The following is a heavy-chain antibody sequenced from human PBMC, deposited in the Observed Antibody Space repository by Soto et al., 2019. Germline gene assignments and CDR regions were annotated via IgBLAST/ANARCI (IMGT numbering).Heavy chain of an antibody. CDR1: GFTFSSYG. J-gene: IGHJ4*02. V-gene: IGHV3-33*01. D-gene: IGHD3-22*01. CDR3: AREGENFHYDSSGPFDY. Sequence: QVQLVESGGGVVQPGRSLRLSCAASGFTFSSYGMHWVRQAPGKGLEWVAVIWYDGSNKYYADSVKGRFTISRDNSKNTLYLQMNSLRAEDTAVYYCAREGENFHYDSSGPFDYWGQGTLVTVSS. CDR2: IWYDGSNK.